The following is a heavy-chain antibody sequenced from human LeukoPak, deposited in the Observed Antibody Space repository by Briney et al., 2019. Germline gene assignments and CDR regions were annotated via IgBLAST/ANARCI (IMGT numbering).Heavy chain of an antibody. CDR1: GFTFSSNY. CDR2: IYSGGST. D-gene: IGHD2-2*01. J-gene: IGHJ3*02. V-gene: IGHV3-66*01. Sequence: GGSLRLSCAASGFTFSSNYMSWVRQAPGKGLEWVSVIYSGGSTYYADSVKGRFTISRDNSKNTRDLQMNSLRGEDTAVYYCARAGCSSTSCYAFDIWGQGTMVTVSS. CDR3: ARAGCSSTSCYAFDI.